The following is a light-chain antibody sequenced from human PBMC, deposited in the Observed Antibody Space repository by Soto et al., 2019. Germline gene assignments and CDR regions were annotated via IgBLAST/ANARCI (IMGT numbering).Light chain of an antibody. CDR3: QQYYSYPPCT. J-gene: IGKJ1*01. CDR1: QGISSY. V-gene: IGKV1-8*01. Sequence: AIRMTQSPSSLSASTGDRVTITCRASQGISSYLAWYQQKPGKAPKLLIYAASTLQSGFPSRFSGSGSGTDFTLTISCLQSEDFATYYCQQYYSYPPCTFGQGTKVEIK. CDR2: AAS.